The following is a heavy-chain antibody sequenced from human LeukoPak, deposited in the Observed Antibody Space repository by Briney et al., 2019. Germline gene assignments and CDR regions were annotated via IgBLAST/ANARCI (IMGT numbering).Heavy chain of an antibody. CDR3: TTVVSSNRYNLCDY. Sequence: GGSLRLSCVASGFTFSSYSMNWLRQAPGKGLMWVSRISPDGSTTLYADSVKGRFTISRDNAKNTLYLQMNSLGAEDTAVFYCTTVVSSNRYNLCDYCGQGTLVTVSS. CDR1: GFTFSSYS. J-gene: IGHJ4*02. D-gene: IGHD6-13*01. V-gene: IGHV3-74*03. CDR2: ISPDGSTT.